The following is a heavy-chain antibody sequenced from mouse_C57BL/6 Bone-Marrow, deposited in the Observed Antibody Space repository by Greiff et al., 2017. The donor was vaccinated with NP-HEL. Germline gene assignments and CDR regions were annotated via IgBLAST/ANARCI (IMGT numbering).Heavy chain of an antibody. CDR1: GFTFSSYG. D-gene: IGHD2-4*01. CDR3: ARQDYYDAMDY. V-gene: IGHV5-6*01. Sequence: EVKLVESGGDLVKPGGSLKLSCAASGFTFSSYGMSWVRQTPDKRLEWVATISSGGSYTYYPDSVKGRFTISRDNAKNTLYLQMSSRKSEDTAMYYCARQDYYDAMDYWGQGTSVTVSS. J-gene: IGHJ4*01. CDR2: ISSGGSYT.